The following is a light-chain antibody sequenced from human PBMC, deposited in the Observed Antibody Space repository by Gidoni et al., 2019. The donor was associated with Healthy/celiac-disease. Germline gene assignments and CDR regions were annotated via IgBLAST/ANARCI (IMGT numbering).Light chain of an antibody. J-gene: IGKJ2*01. CDR2: AAS. Sequence: DIQMTQPPSSLSASVGDRVTITCRASQSISSYLNWYQQKPGKAPKLLFYAASSLQSGVPSRFSGSGSGTDFTLTISSLQPEDFATYYCQQSYSTPQTFGQGTKLEIK. CDR1: QSISSY. CDR3: QQSYSTPQT. V-gene: IGKV1-39*01.